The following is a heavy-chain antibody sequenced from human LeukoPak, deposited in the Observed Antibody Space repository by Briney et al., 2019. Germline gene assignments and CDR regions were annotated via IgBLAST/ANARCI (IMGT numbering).Heavy chain of an antibody. CDR1: GFTFSSYV. CDR2: ILPGGDST. Sequence: GGSLRLSCAASGFTFSSYVMTWVRQAPGKGLEWVSSILPGGDSTYYADSVKGRFTISRDNSKNTLSLQMNSLRVEDTAVYYCAKRIQYSSSWCYIDYWGQGTLVTVSS. V-gene: IGHV3-23*01. D-gene: IGHD6-13*01. J-gene: IGHJ4*02. CDR3: AKRIQYSSSWCYIDY.